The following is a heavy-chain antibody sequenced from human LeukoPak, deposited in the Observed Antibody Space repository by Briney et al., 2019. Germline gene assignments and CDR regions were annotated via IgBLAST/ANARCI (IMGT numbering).Heavy chain of an antibody. CDR3: ARNPAYSSGWGDFDY. CDR1: GGSFSGYY. CDR2: INHSGST. D-gene: IGHD6-19*01. Sequence: PSETLSLTXAVYGGSFSGYYWSWIRQPPGKGLEWIGEINHSGSTNYNPSLKSRVTISVDTSKNQFSLKLSSVTAADTAVYYCARNPAYSSGWGDFDYWGQGTLVTVSS. V-gene: IGHV4-34*01. J-gene: IGHJ4*02.